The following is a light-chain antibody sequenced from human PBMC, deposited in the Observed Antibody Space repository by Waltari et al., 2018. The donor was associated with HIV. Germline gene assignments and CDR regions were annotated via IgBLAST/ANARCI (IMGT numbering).Light chain of an antibody. CDR2: AET. J-gene: IGKJ5*01. CDR3: QQTYSASMT. Sequence: DIQMTHSPSSLSASLGDEVTITCRASQNIKNYVNWYRQKPGGARKLLVYAETNLQSGVPGRFRGGGSATDFTLTINNLQPEDSAIYICQQTYSASMTFGQGTRV. V-gene: IGKV1-39*01. CDR1: QNIKNY.